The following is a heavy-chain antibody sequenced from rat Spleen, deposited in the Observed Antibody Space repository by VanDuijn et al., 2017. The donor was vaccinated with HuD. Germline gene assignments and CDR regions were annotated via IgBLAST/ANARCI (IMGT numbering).Heavy chain of an antibody. CDR2: ITNTGGST. Sequence: EVQRVESGGGLVQPGRSLNLSCVASGFTFNNYWMPWIRRAPGQGLELVASITNTGGSTYYPDSVKGRFTISRDNAKSTLYLQMNNLRSEDTATYYCTRARGYNNYLYVDFWGPGTMVTVSS. CDR1: GFTFNNYW. D-gene: IGHD1-4*01. J-gene: IGHJ1*01. CDR3: TRARGYNNYLYVDF. V-gene: IGHV5-31*01.